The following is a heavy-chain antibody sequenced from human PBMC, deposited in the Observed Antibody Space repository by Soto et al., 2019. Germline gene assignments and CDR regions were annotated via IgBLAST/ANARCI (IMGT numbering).Heavy chain of an antibody. CDR2: IDYRGST. CDR1: GDSISRSRYY. D-gene: IGHD2-8*01. CDR3: ATEGGIVDANWFGP. Sequence: QLRLQESGPGLVKPSETLSLTCTVSGDSISRSRYYWGWIRQSPGKGLEWIGSIDYRGSTYYNLSLKSRITMSSDTSKSQFSLNLSSVNAAETAVYYWATEGGIVDANWFGPWGQGIWVTVSA. V-gene: IGHV4-39*02. J-gene: IGHJ5*02.